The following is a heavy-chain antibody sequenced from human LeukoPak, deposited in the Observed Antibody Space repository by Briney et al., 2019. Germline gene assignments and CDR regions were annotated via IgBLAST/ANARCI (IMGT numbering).Heavy chain of an antibody. CDR1: GFTFNNYA. CDR2: ISGSGGST. D-gene: IGHD6-13*01. Sequence: PGGSLRLSCAASGFTFNNYAMTWVRQAPGKGLEWVSGISGSGGSTYYADSVKGRFTISRDVSKNTLYLQMNSLRAEDTAVYYCARDLMGIAYRGAFYYWGQGTLVTVSS. CDR3: ARDLMGIAYRGAFYY. V-gene: IGHV3-23*01. J-gene: IGHJ4*02.